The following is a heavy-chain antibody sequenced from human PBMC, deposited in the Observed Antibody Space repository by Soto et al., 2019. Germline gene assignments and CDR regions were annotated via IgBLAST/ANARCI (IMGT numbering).Heavy chain of an antibody. J-gene: IGHJ4*02. CDR2: TYYRSKWYN. V-gene: IGHV6-1*01. Sequence: PSQTLSLTCAISGDSVSSNSAAWNWIRQSPSRGLEWLGRTYYRSKWYNDYAVSVKSRITINPDTSKNQFSLQLNSVTPEDTAVYYCARASYSSGWYTGFGFDYWGQGTLVTVSS. CDR3: ARASYSSGWYTGFGFDY. D-gene: IGHD6-19*01. CDR1: GDSVSSNSAA.